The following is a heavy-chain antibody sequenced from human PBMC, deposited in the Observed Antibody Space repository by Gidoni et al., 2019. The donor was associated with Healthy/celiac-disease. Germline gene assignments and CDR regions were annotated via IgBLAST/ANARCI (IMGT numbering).Heavy chain of an antibody. J-gene: IGHJ6*02. D-gene: IGHD1-1*01. V-gene: IGHV1-24*01. CDR2: FDPEDGET. Sequence: QVQLVQSGAEVKKPGASVKVSCKVSGYTLTDLSMHWVRQAPGKGLEWMGGFDPEDGETIYAQKFQSRVTMTEDTATDTAYMELSSLRSEDTAVYYCATAPPQLERRYDYYYYGMDVWGQGTTVTVSS. CDR3: ATAPPQLERRYDYYYYGMDV. CDR1: GYTLTDLS.